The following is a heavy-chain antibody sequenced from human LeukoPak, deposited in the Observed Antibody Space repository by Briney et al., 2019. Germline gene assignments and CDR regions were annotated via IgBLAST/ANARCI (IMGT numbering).Heavy chain of an antibody. Sequence: SETLSLTCAVYGGSFSGYYWSWIRQPPGKGLEWIGEINHSGSTNYNPSLKSRVTISVDTSKNQFFLELSSLTAADTAVYFCARVDDSSGYQVIDYWGQGTLITVSS. J-gene: IGHJ4*02. V-gene: IGHV4-34*01. CDR3: ARVDDSSGYQVIDY. D-gene: IGHD3-22*01. CDR1: GGSFSGYY. CDR2: INHSGST.